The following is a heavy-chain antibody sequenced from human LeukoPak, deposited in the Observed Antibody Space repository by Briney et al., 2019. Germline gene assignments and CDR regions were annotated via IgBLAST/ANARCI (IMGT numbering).Heavy chain of an antibody. J-gene: IGHJ4*02. Sequence: SETLSLTCAVYGASLSAYYWTWIRQSPGEGLEWIGEINHSGSTNYNPSLKSRVTISVDTSKSHLSLELTSVIAADTAVYYCARVRGYYVSGSSYFDHWGQGTLVTVSS. CDR3: ARVRGYYVSGSSYFDH. CDR1: GASLSAYY. D-gene: IGHD3-10*01. V-gene: IGHV4-34*01. CDR2: INHSGST.